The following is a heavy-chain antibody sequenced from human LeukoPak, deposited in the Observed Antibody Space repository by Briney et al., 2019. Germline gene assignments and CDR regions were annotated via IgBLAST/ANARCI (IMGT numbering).Heavy chain of an antibody. J-gene: IGHJ5*02. CDR2: ISGSGGST. CDR3: AKYMRRWPA. V-gene: IGHV3-23*01. CDR1: GFTFISYA. D-gene: IGHD4-23*01. Sequence: GGSLRLSCAASGFTFISYAMSWVRQARGKGLEWVSAISGSGGSTYYADSVKGRFTISRDNSKNMLYLQMNSLRAEDTAVYCCAKYMRRWPAWGQGTLVTVSS.